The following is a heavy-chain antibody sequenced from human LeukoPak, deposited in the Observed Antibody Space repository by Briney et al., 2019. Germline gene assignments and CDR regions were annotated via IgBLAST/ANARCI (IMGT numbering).Heavy chain of an antibody. D-gene: IGHD3-22*01. V-gene: IGHV4-59*01. CDR1: GGSISSYY. CDR3: ARSSEGRYYYDSSGFSYYYYYMDV. CDR2: IYYSVST. J-gene: IGHJ6*03. Sequence: SETLSLTCTVSGGSISSYYWSWIRQPPGKGLEWIGYIYYSVSTYYNPSLRSRVTISVDTSKNQFSLKLSSVTAADTAVYYCARSSEGRYYYDSSGFSYYYYYMDVWGKGTTVTISS.